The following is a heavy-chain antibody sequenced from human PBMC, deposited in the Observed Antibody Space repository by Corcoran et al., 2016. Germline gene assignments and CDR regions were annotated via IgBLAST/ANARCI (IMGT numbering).Heavy chain of an antibody. J-gene: IGHJ4*02. D-gene: IGHD6-6*01. CDR3: ASRIAARRGVPTDY. V-gene: IGHV1-69*01. CDR2: IIPIFGTS. Sequence: QVQLVQSGAEVKKPGSSVTVSCKASGGTFSSYAISWVRQAPGQGLEWMGGIIPIFGTSNYAQQFQGRVTITADESTSTAYMELSSLRPEDTAVYYCASRIAARRGVPTDYWGQGTLVTVSS. CDR1: GGTFSSYA.